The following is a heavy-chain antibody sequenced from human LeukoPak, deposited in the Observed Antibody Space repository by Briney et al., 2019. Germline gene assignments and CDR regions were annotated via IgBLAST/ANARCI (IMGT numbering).Heavy chain of an antibody. CDR1: GGSISSYY. J-gene: IGHJ4*02. D-gene: IGHD6-19*01. V-gene: IGHV4-59*01. CDR3: TRGPPGGQQWLVVDS. Sequence: PSETLSLTCTVSGGSISSYYWSWIRQPPGKGLEWIGYVYYSGTTNYNPSLKSRVTMSVDTSKNQFFLKLNSVTAADTAVYYCTRGPPGGQQWLVVDSWGQGTLVTVSS. CDR2: VYYSGTT.